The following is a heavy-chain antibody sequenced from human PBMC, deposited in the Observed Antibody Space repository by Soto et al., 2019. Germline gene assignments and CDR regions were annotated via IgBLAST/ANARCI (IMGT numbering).Heavy chain of an antibody. CDR2: ISGSDGKT. V-gene: IGHV3-23*01. CDR3: AKWSYLDY. CDR1: GFSFASFA. J-gene: IGHJ4*02. D-gene: IGHD3-3*01. Sequence: AVGSLRLSCTTSGFSFASFAMTWVRQAPGKGLEWVATISGSDGKTYYADSVKGRFSISRETSRNTLYLQMNSLRADDTAIYYCAKWSYLDYWGQGTRVIVSS.